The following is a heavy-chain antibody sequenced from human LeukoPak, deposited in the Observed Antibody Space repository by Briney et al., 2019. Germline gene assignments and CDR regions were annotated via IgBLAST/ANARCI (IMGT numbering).Heavy chain of an antibody. Sequence: GESLRISCQGLGYPFTTCWIGWVRQLPGKGLEGTAIIYAGNSDAKYSPSFQGQVSISTDRSISTAYLHWSSLKASGTAIYYCAIINHPDGRVYWGQGTLVTVSS. CDR2: IYAGNSDA. CDR3: AIINHPDGRVY. CDR1: GYPFTTCW. J-gene: IGHJ4*02. D-gene: IGHD5-24*01. V-gene: IGHV5-51*01.